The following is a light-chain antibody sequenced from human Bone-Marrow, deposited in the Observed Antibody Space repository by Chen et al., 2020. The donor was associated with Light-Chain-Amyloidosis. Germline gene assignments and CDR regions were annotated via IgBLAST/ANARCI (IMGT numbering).Light chain of an antibody. Sequence: QSALTQPASVSGSPGQSITISCTGNSSDIGGYNYVFWYQQHPDRAPKLMIYDVTNRPSGVSTRFSGSKSGNTASLTISGLQAEDEADYYGSSYTTTSAPLIFGGGTKLTVL. CDR3: SSYTTTSAPLI. CDR1: SSDIGGYNY. CDR2: DVT. J-gene: IGLJ2*01. V-gene: IGLV2-14*03.